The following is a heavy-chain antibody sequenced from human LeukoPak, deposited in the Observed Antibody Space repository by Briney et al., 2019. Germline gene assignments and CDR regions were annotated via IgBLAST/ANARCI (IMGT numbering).Heavy chain of an antibody. CDR1: GFTFSSYA. V-gene: IGHV3-23*01. CDR3: AKVMTRTMVRGVPPSDY. Sequence: AGGSLRPSCAASGFTFSSYAMSWVRQAPGKGLEWVSAISGSGGSTYYADSVKGRFTISRDNSKNTLYLQMNSLRAEDTAVYYCAKVMTRTMVRGVPPSDYWGQGTLVTVSS. CDR2: ISGSGGST. D-gene: IGHD3-10*01. J-gene: IGHJ4*02.